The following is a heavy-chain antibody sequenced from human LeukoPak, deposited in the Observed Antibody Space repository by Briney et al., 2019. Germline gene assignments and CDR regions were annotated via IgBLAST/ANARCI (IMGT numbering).Heavy chain of an antibody. CDR2: ISSSGSTV. J-gene: IGHJ4*02. CDR3: ARERYGDSFDY. CDR1: GFTFSDYY. V-gene: IGHV3-11*01. D-gene: IGHD4-17*01. Sequence: GGPLRLSCAASGFTFSDYYMSWIRQAPGKGLEWVSYISSSGSTVYYADSVKGRFTISRDNAKNSLYLQMNSLRAEDTAVYYCARERYGDSFDYWGQGTLVTVSS.